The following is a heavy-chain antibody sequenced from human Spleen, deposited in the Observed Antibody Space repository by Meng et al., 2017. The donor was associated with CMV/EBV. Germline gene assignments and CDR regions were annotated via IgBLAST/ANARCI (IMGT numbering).Heavy chain of an antibody. CDR1: AFTFNSYS. V-gene: IGHV3-30*04. CDR2: ISYDSNKK. CDR3: ARDRGYSHGYAFDY. J-gene: IGHJ4*02. Sequence: GESLKISCVASAFTFNSYSMHWVRQAPGKGLEWVAFISYDSNKKDYTDSVKGRLTVSRDNAKNSLYLQMDSLRAEDTAIYYCARDRGYSHGYAFDYWGQGTLVTVSS. D-gene: IGHD5-18*01.